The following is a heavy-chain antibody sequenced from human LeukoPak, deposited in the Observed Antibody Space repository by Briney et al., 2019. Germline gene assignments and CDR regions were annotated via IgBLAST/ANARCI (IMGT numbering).Heavy chain of an antibody. V-gene: IGHV3-23*01. CDR3: ARGVGGSYSTYYYYYMDV. CDR1: GFTFSSYA. D-gene: IGHD1-26*01. Sequence: SGGSLRLSCAASGFTFSSYAMSWVRQAPGKGLEWVSAISGSGGSTYYADSVKGRFTISRDNAKNSLYLQMNSLRAEDTAVYYCARGVGGSYSTYYYYYMDVWGKGTTVTVSS. CDR2: ISGSGGST. J-gene: IGHJ6*03.